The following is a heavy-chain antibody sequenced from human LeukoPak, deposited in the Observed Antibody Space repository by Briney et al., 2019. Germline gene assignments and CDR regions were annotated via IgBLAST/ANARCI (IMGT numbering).Heavy chain of an antibody. CDR3: ARTPMGPQWLVYYFDY. D-gene: IGHD6-19*01. CDR1: GGSISSYY. J-gene: IGHJ4*02. Sequence: SETLSLTCTVSGGSISSYYWSWIRQPPGKGLEWIGYIYYSGSTNYNPSLKSRVTISVDTSKNQFSLKLSSVTAADTAVYYCARTPMGPQWLVYYFDYWGQGTLVTVSS. CDR2: IYYSGST. V-gene: IGHV4-59*01.